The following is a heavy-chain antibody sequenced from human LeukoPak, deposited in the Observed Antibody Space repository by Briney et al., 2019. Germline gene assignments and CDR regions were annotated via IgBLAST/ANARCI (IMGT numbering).Heavy chain of an antibody. Sequence: SETLSLPCTVSGGSISSSSYYWGWIRQPPGKGLEWIGSIYYSGSTYYNPSLKSRVTISVDTSKNHFSLKLRSVTAADTAVYYCAKHGELLSWFDPWGQGTQVTVSS. J-gene: IGHJ5*02. CDR1: GGSISSSSYY. D-gene: IGHD1-26*01. CDR3: AKHGELLSWFDP. V-gene: IGHV4-39*01. CDR2: IYYSGST.